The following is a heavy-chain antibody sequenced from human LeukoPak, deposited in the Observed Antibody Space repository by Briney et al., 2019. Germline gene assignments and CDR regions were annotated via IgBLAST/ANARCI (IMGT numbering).Heavy chain of an antibody. CDR2: IIPIIGIP. J-gene: IGHJ4*02. CDR3: ARFYSAYDISPPGYFDY. D-gene: IGHD5-12*01. V-gene: IGHV1-69*02. Sequence: AASVKVSCKTSGGAFNSYSISWVRQAPGQGLEWMGRIIPIIGIPDYAHDYQGRVTITADKSTSTAYMELSGLRSEDTAVYYCARFYSAYDISPPGYFDYWGQGTLVTVSS. CDR1: GGAFNSYS.